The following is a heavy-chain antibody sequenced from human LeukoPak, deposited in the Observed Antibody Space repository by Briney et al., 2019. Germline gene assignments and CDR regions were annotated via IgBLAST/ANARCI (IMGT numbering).Heavy chain of an antibody. Sequence: ASVTVSCKASGYTFTGYYMHWVRQAPGPGLEWMGWINPNSGGTNYAQKFQGRVTMTRDTSISTAYMELSRLRSDDTAVYYCAREERITIFGVATPSGYWGQGTLVTVSS. CDR2: INPNSGGT. D-gene: IGHD3-3*01. CDR3: AREERITIFGVATPSGY. J-gene: IGHJ4*02. CDR1: GYTFTGYY. V-gene: IGHV1-2*02.